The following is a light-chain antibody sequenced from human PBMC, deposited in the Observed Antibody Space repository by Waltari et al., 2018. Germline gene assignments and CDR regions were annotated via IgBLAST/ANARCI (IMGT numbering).Light chain of an antibody. CDR2: AAS. CDR3: QHYGYSLWT. Sequence: ELVLTRSPGTLSLSPGGVATLSCRASQRVSSRYLAWYHPKPGQAPRLLIYAASSRATGIPDRLSGSGSGTDFTLTISRLEPEDFAVYYCQHYGYSLWTFGQGTKVEIK. V-gene: IGKV3-20*01. J-gene: IGKJ1*01. CDR1: QRVSSRY.